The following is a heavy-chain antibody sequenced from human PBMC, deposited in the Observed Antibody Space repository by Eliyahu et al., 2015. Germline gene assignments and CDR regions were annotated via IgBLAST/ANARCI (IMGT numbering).Heavy chain of an antibody. V-gene: IGHV1-69*01. CDR3: ARLILNGHVDY. D-gene: IGHD2-8*01. CDR1: GGTFNNYA. Sequence: QVQLVQSGAEVKKPGSSVKVSCKASGGTFNNYAFSWVRQAPGQVLEWMGGIIPIIGSANYAQKFQGRVTITADESTSTAYMELSSLRSDDTAVYYCARLILNGHVDYWGQGTLVTVSS. J-gene: IGHJ4*02. CDR2: IIPIIGSA.